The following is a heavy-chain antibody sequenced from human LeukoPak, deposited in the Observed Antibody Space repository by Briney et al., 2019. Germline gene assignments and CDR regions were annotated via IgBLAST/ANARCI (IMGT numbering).Heavy chain of an antibody. CDR2: INSDGSST. D-gene: IGHD3-3*01. V-gene: IGHV3-74*01. J-gene: IGHJ3*02. CDR3: ARDDKPYYDFWSGPDAFDI. Sequence: GGSLRLSCAASGFTFSSCWMHWVRQAPGKGLVWVSRINSDGSSTSYADSVKGRFTISRDNAKNTLYLQMNSLRAEDTAVYYCARDDKPYYDFWSGPDAFDIWGQGTMVTVSS. CDR1: GFTFSSCW.